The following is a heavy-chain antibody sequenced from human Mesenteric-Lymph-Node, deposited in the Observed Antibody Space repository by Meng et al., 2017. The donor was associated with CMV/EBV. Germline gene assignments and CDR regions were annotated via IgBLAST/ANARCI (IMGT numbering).Heavy chain of an antibody. D-gene: IGHD6-13*01. V-gene: IGHV4-59*13. Sequence: GSLRLSCTVSDGSISSYYWSWIRQPPGKGLEWIGYIYYSGSTNYNPSLKSRVTISVDTSKNQFSLNLSSVTAADTAVYYCARGAAVGTVHFDYWGQGILVTVSS. J-gene: IGHJ4*02. CDR3: ARGAAVGTVHFDY. CDR2: IYYSGST. CDR1: DGSISSYY.